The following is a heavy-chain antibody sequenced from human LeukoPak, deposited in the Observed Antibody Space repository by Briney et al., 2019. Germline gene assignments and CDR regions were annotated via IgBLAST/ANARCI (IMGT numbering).Heavy chain of an antibody. J-gene: IGHJ4*02. V-gene: IGHV3-74*01. D-gene: IGHD1-26*01. Sequence: PGGSLRLSCAASGFTFSSYWMHWVRQAPWKGLVWVSHINSDGSSTNYADSVKGRFTISRHNPRDTLYLQMNSLRAEDTAVYYCARSYSGSYYDFDYWRQGTLVTVSS. CDR3: ARSYSGSYYDFDY. CDR2: INSDGSST. CDR1: GFTFSSYW.